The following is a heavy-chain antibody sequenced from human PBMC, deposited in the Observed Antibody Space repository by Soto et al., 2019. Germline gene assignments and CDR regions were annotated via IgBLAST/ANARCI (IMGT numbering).Heavy chain of an antibody. CDR3: VRNGYYSLDY. CDR2: IHHSGGP. V-gene: IGHV4-4*02. CDR1: GDSISSHDW. D-gene: IGHD3-3*01. J-gene: IGHJ4*02. Sequence: QVQLQESGPGLVKPSGTLSITCAVSGDSISSHDWWSWVRQPPNKGLEWIAEIHHSGGPNSNPSLMSRATISVDNSKNQFSLKLISATAADTAVYYCVRNGYYSLDYWGQGTLVSVSS.